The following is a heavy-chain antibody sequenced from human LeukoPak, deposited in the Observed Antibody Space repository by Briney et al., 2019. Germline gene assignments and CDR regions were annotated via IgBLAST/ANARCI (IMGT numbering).Heavy chain of an antibody. CDR1: GGSVSSSSYY. V-gene: IGHV4-39*07. Sequence: SETLSLTCTVSGGSVSSSSYYWGWIRQPPGKGLEWIGSISYSGSTYYNPPLKSRVTISVDTSKNQFSLKLSSVTAADTAVYYCARYSSGWYHAFDIWGQGTMVTVSS. D-gene: IGHD6-19*01. CDR2: ISYSGST. CDR3: ARYSSGWYHAFDI. J-gene: IGHJ3*02.